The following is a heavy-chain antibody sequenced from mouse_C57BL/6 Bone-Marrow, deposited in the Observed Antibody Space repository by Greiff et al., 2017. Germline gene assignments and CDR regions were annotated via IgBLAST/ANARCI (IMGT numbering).Heavy chain of an antibody. D-gene: IGHD3-2*02. Sequence: EVKLVESGGGLVKPGGSLKLSCAASGFTFSSYAMSWVRQTPEKRLEWVATISDGGSYTYYPDNVKGRFTISRDNAKNNLYLQMSHLKSEDTAMYYCASRQLRPRGGWFAYWGQGTLVTVSA. CDR1: GFTFSSYA. J-gene: IGHJ3*01. CDR2: ISDGGSYT. V-gene: IGHV5-4*03. CDR3: ASRQLRPRGGWFAY.